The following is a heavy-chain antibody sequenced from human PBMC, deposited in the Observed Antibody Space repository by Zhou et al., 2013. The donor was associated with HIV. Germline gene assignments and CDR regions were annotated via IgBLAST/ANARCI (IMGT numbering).Heavy chain of an antibody. CDR1: GGTFSSYA. D-gene: IGHD3-10*02. CDR3: ADVVRSRYGITRFEGRTRGTTVRTY. J-gene: IGHJ4*03. Sequence: QVQLVQSGAEVKKPGSSVKVSCKASGGTFSSYAISWVRQAPGQGLEWMGGIIPIFGTANYAQKFQGRVTITTDESTSTAYMELSSLRSEDTAVYYCADVVRSRYGITRFEGRTRGTTVRTYRGLGTLV. V-gene: IGHV1-69*05. CDR2: IIPIFGTA.